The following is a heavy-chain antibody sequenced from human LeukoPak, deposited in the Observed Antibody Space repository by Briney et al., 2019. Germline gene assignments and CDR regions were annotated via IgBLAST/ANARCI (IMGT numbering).Heavy chain of an antibody. CDR2: ISSTSSTI. CDR1: GFTFSSYS. V-gene: IGHV3-48*04. CDR3: ARDRWSGYYKYNWFDP. Sequence: GGSLRLSCAASGFTFSSYSMNWVRQAPGKGLEWVSCISSTSSTIYYADSVKGRFTISRDNAKNSLDLQMNSLRAEDTAVYYCARDRWSGYYKYNWFDPWGQGTLVTVSS. D-gene: IGHD3-3*01. J-gene: IGHJ5*02.